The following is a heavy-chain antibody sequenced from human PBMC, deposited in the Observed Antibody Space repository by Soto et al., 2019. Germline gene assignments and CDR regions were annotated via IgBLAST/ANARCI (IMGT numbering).Heavy chain of an antibody. CDR1: GGSISSGGYY. V-gene: IGHV4-31*03. CDR3: ARGVANQAAAAANWFDP. J-gene: IGHJ5*02. CDR2: IYYSGTT. D-gene: IGHD6-13*01. Sequence: PSETLSLTCTVSGGSISSGGYYWSWIRQHPGKGLEWIGYIYYSGTTYYNPSLKSRVTISVDTSKNQFSLKLSSVSAADTALYYCARGVANQAAAAANWFDPWGQGTLVTVSS.